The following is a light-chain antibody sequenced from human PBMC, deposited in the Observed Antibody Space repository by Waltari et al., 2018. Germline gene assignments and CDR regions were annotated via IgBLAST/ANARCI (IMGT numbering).Light chain of an antibody. Sequence: ESGLTQSPGTLALSPGRRATLSCRASPGVSSSYLAWYQQKPGQVPTLLLYGASRRATGIPGRFRGRWSGTAFTLTISRLGAEDFAVYYWQQYGNSPPLDTFGQGNKLEIK. CDR3: QQYGNSPPLDT. CDR2: GAS. V-gene: IGKV3-20*01. CDR1: PGVSSSY. J-gene: IGKJ2*01.